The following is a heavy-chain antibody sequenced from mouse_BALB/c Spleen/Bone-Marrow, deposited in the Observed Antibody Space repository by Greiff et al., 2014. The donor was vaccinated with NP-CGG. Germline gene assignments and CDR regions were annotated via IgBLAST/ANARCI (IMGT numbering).Heavy chain of an antibody. CDR1: GYAFSSYW. CDR2: IYPEDGDT. J-gene: IGHJ2*01. CDR3: ARVRNWADY. D-gene: IGHD4-1*01. V-gene: IGHV1-80*01. Sequence: QVQLKQSGAELVRPGSSVKISCKASGYAFSSYWMNWVKQRPGQGLEWIGQIYPEDGDTNYNGKFKGKATLTADKSSSTAYMQLSSLTSEDSAVCFCARVRNWADYWGQGTTLTVSS.